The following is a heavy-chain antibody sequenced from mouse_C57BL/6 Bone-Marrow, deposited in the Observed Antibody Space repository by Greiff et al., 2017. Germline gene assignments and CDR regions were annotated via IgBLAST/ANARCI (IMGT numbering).Heavy chain of an antibody. V-gene: IGHV5-6*02. Sequence: DVMLVESGGDLVKPGGSLKLSCAAPGFTFSSYGMSWVRQTPDKRLEWVATISSGSSYTYYPDSVKGRFTIFRDNAKNTLYLQMSSLKSEDTAMYYCARQDYGSSYVPHYYAMDYWGQGTSVTVSS. CDR2: ISSGSSYT. D-gene: IGHD1-1*01. J-gene: IGHJ4*01. CDR3: ARQDYGSSYVPHYYAMDY. CDR1: GFTFSSYG.